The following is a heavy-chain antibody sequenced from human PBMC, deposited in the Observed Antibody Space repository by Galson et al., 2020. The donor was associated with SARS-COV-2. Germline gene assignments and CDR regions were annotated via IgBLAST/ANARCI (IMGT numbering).Heavy chain of an antibody. CDR2: IHHSGST. V-gene: IGHV4-4*02. CDR1: GGSISSSNW. J-gene: IGHJ3*02. CDR3: ARAPYYYDSSGPGDAFDI. D-gene: IGHD3-22*01. Sequence: SETLSLTCAVSGGSISSSNWWSWVRQPPGKGLEWIGEIHHSGSTNYNPSLKSRVTISVDKSKNQFSLKLSSVTAADTAVYYCARAPYYYDSSGPGDAFDIWGQGTMVTVSS.